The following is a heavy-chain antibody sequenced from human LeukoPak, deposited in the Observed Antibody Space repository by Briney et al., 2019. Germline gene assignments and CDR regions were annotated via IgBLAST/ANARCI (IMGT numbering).Heavy chain of an antibody. D-gene: IGHD3-22*01. V-gene: IGHV3-23*01. CDR1: GISLSNYG. CDR2: ISGSGGGT. J-gene: IGHJ4*02. Sequence: GGSLRLSCAVSGISLSNYGMSWFRQAPGKGLEWVAGISGSGGGTNYAGSVKGRFTISRDNPKNTLYLQMNRLRAEDTAVYFCAKRGVVIRVILVGFHKEAYYFDSWGQGALVTVSS. CDR3: AKRGVVIRVILVGFHKEAYYFDS.